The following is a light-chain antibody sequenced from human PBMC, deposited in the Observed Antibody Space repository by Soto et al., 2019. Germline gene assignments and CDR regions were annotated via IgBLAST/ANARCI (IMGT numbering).Light chain of an antibody. Sequence: QSALTQPASVSGSSGQSITISCTGTSSDVGSYNLVSWYQQHPGKAPKLMIYEVSKRPSGVSNRFSGSKSGNTASLTISGLQAEDEADYYCCSYAGSPYVFGTGTKLTVL. CDR2: EVS. CDR1: SSDVGSYNL. CDR3: CSYAGSPYV. J-gene: IGLJ1*01. V-gene: IGLV2-23*02.